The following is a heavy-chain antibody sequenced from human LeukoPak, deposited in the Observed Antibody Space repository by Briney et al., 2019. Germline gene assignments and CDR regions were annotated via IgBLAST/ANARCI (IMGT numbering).Heavy chain of an antibody. J-gene: IGHJ4*02. CDR1: GYTFTIYG. CDR3: ARDRHGSGSYYRH. Sequence: GASVTVSFKASGYTFTIYGISWVRQAPGQGLEWMGWISAYNGNTNYAQKLQGRVTMTTDTSTSTAYMELRSLRSDDTAVYYCARDRHGSGSYYRHWGQGTLVTVSS. D-gene: IGHD3-10*01. CDR2: ISAYNGNT. V-gene: IGHV1-18*01.